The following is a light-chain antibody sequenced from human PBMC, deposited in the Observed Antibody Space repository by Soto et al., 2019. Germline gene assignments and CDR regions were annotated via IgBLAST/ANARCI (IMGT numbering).Light chain of an antibody. Sequence: EIVLTQSPDTLSLSPGERATVSCRASQSVSRSNLAWYQHKPGQAPRLLIYGTSNRATGIPDRFTGSGSGTELTLTISSLEPEDYAVYYCEQYGSSPPSITFGQGTRLE. CDR3: EQYGSSPPSIT. V-gene: IGKV3-20*01. CDR2: GTS. J-gene: IGKJ5*01. CDR1: QSVSRSN.